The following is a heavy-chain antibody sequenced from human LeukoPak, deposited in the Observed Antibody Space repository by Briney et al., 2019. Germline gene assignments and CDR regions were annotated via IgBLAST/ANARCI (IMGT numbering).Heavy chain of an antibody. J-gene: IGHJ4*02. V-gene: IGHV1-18*01. CDR1: GYTFTSYG. CDR2: ISAYNGNT. CDR3: ASTIVVGPWVYFDY. D-gene: IGHD2-15*01. Sequence: ASVKASCKASGYTFTSYGISWVRQAPGQGLEWMGWISAYNGNTNYAQKLQGRVTMTTDTSTSTAYMELRSLRSDDTAVYYYASTIVVGPWVYFDYWGQGTLVTVSS.